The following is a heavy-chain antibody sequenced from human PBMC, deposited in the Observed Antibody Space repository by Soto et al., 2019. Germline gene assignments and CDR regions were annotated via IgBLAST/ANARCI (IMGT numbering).Heavy chain of an antibody. CDR2: IYPGDSDT. Sequence: GESLKISCKISGYRFSSFWIAWVRQMPGKGLEWMGIIYPGDSDTRYSPSFQGQVTISADKSISTAYLQWSSLKASDTAMYYCAGATYYYDSSGYYYYAFDIWGQGTMVTVSS. V-gene: IGHV5-51*01. D-gene: IGHD3-22*01. CDR3: AGATYYYDSSGYYYYAFDI. CDR1: GYRFSSFW. J-gene: IGHJ3*02.